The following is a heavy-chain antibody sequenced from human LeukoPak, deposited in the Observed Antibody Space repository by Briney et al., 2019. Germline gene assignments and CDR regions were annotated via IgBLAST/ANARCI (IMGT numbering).Heavy chain of an antibody. CDR1: GGSISSYY. CDR3: ARSSIAAAMVGAFDI. CDR2: IYYSGST. V-gene: IGHV4-59*08. Sequence: SETLSLTCTVSGGSISSYYWSWIRQPPGKGLEWIGYIYYSGSTNYNPSLKSRVTISVDTSKNQFSLKLSSVTAADTAVYYCARSSIAAAMVGAFDIWGQGTMVTVSS. D-gene: IGHD6-13*01. J-gene: IGHJ3*02.